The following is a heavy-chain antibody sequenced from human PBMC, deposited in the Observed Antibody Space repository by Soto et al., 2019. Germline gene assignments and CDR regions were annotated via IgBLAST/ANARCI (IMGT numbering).Heavy chain of an antibody. V-gene: IGHV4-31*03. CDR1: GGSISSGGYY. D-gene: IGHD3-22*01. J-gene: IGHJ5*02. CDR3: ARSASYYYDSSGHCNLFAP. Sequence: SETLSLTCTVSGGSISSGGYYWSWIRQHPGKGLEWIGYIYCSGSTYYNPSIKSRVTISVDTSKNQFSLKLSSVTAADTAVYYCARSASYYYDSSGHCNLFAPWGQGTLVTVSS. CDR2: IYCSGST.